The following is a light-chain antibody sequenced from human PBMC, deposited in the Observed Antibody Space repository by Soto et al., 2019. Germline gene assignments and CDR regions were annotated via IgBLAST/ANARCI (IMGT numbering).Light chain of an antibody. CDR3: QQYGSSPPVT. Sequence: EIVLTQSPGTLSLSPGERATLSCRASQSVSSSYLAWYQQKPGKAPRLLIYGESRRATGIQDKLSGSGSGTDFTLTISRLEPEDFAVYYCQQYGSSPPVTFGQGTRLEIK. J-gene: IGKJ5*01. CDR1: QSVSSSY. V-gene: IGKV3-20*01. CDR2: GES.